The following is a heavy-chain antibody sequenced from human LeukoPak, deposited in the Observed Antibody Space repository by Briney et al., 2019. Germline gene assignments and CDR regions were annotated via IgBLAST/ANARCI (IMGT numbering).Heavy chain of an antibody. J-gene: IGHJ4*02. CDR3: AKGVAAAGTHPIDY. Sequence: PGGSLRLSCAASGFTFDDYAMHWVRQAPGKGLEWVSGISWNSGSIGYADSVKGRFTISRDNAKNSLYLQMNSLRAEDMALYYCAKGVAAAGTHPIDYWGQGTLVTVSS. CDR2: ISWNSGSI. D-gene: IGHD6-13*01. CDR1: GFTFDDYA. V-gene: IGHV3-9*03.